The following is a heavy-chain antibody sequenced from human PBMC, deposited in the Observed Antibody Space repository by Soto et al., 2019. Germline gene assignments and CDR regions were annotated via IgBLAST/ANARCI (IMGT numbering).Heavy chain of an antibody. CDR3: ALISGAGPHYHYRMGL. D-gene: IGHD3-3*02. Sequence: EVQVLESGGGLVQPGGSLRLSCAASGFSFDTYGMTWVRQAPGKGPQWVSAISGTGANTYYVDSVKGRFTIPRDNSKKAVDLQMKGPRAEETANYLRALISGAGPHYHYRMGLWGQGTTVTVSS. CDR1: GFSFDTYG. J-gene: IGHJ6*02. CDR2: ISGTGANT. V-gene: IGHV3-23*01.